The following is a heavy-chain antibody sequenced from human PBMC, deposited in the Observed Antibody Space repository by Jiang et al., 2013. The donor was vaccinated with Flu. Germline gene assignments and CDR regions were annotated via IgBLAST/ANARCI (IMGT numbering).Heavy chain of an antibody. D-gene: IGHD6-19*01. CDR1: GGSFSGYY. J-gene: IGHJ4*02. CDR3: ARGNSYSSGWLYYFDY. Sequence: LLKPSETLSLTCGVYGGSFSGYYWSWVRQPPGKGLEWIGEINHSGSTNYNPSLKSRVTISVDTSKKQFSLKLSSVTAADTAVYYCARGNSYSSGWLYYFDYWGQGTLVTVSS. CDR2: INHSGST. V-gene: IGHV4-34*01.